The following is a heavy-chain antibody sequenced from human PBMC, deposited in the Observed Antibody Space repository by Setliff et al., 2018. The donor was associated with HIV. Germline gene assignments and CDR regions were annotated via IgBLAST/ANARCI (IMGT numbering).Heavy chain of an antibody. CDR3: ARVVNHYDSSGYFGGYYYYMDV. V-gene: IGHV4-4*07. J-gene: IGHJ6*03. D-gene: IGHD3-22*01. Sequence: SETLSLTCTVSGGSIRNYYWSWIRQPAGKGLEWIGRIYTSGSAKYNPSLKSRVTMSVDTSKNQFPLKLSSVTAADTAVYYCARVVNHYDSSGYFGGYYYYMDVWGKGTTVTVSS. CDR2: IYTSGSA. CDR1: GGSIRNYY.